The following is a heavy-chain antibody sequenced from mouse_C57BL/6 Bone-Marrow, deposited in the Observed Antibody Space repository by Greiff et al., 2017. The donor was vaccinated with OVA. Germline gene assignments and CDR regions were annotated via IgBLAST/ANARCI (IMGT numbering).Heavy chain of an antibody. CDR2: IYPGSGST. Sequence: QVHVKQSGAELVKPGASVKMSCKASGYTFTSYWITWVKQRPGQGLEWIGDIYPGSGSTNYNEKFKSKATLTVDTSSSTAYMQLSSLTSEDSAVYYCARSRYYGSSSSYYAMDYWGQGTSVTVSS. V-gene: IGHV1-55*01. CDR1: GYTFTSYW. CDR3: ARSRYYGSSSSYYAMDY. J-gene: IGHJ4*01. D-gene: IGHD1-1*01.